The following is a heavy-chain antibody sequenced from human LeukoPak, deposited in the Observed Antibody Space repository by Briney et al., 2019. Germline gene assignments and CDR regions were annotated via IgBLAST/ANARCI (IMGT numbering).Heavy chain of an antibody. D-gene: IGHD3-22*01. CDR2: ISSDASST. Sequence: PGGSLRLSCAASGFTFSSYWMHWVRQAPGEGLVWVSRISSDASSTNYADSVKGRFTISRDKAENTLFLQMNSLTAEDTAVYYCARARGYYYDSFDYWGQGALVTISS. CDR1: GFTFSSYW. CDR3: ARARGYYYDSFDY. J-gene: IGHJ4*02. V-gene: IGHV3-74*01.